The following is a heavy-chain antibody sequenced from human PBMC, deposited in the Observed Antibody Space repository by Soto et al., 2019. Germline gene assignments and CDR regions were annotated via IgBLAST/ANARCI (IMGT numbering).Heavy chain of an antibody. J-gene: IGHJ4*02. CDR1: GGTFSSYA. Sequence: QVQLVQSGAEVKKPGSSVKVSCKASGGTFSSYAISWVRQAPGQGLEWMGGIIPIFGTANYAQKFQGRVTITADESTNTAYMELSSLRSEDTAVYYCARVLIGGIAAAGASLDYWGQGTLVTVSS. CDR3: ARVLIGGIAAAGASLDY. D-gene: IGHD6-13*01. CDR2: IIPIFGTA. V-gene: IGHV1-69*01.